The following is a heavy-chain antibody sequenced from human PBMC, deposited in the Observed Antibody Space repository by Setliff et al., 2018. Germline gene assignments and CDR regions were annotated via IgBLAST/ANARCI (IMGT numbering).Heavy chain of an antibody. Sequence: TLSLPCAVYGGSFSGNYWTWIRQSPGQGLEWIGEINHNGNTNYSPSLKSRVTISVDTSKNQFSLKVHSVTAADTAVYYCARAPNRIGTMVRGVSRAFDIWSQGTLVTVSS. V-gene: IGHV4-34*01. CDR1: GGSFSGNY. CDR3: ARAPNRIGTMVRGVSRAFDI. J-gene: IGHJ3*02. D-gene: IGHD3-10*01. CDR2: INHNGNT.